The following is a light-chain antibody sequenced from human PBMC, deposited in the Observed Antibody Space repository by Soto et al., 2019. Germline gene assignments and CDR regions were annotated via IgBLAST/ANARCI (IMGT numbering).Light chain of an antibody. CDR3: QSYDSSPHVV. CDR2: GNS. J-gene: IGLJ2*01. Sequence: QAVVTQPPSVSGAPGQRVTISCTGSSSNIGAGYDVHWYQQLPGTAPKLLIYGNSNRPSGVPDRFSGSKSGTSASLAITGLQAEDEADYYCQSYDSSPHVVFGGGTKLTFL. V-gene: IGLV1-40*01. CDR1: SSNIGAGYD.